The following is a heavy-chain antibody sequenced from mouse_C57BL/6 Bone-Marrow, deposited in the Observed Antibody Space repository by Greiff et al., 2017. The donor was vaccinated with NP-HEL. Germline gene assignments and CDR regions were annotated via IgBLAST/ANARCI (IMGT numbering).Heavy chain of an antibody. CDR3: ARSGTTVVATRYFDV. J-gene: IGHJ1*03. D-gene: IGHD1-1*01. V-gene: IGHV1-81*01. CDR1: GYTFTSYG. CDR2: IYPRSGNT. Sequence: VKLVESGAELARPGASVKLSCKASGYTFTSYGISWVKQRTGQGLEWIGEIYPRSGNTYYNEKFKGKATLTADKSSSTAYMELRSLTSEDSAVYFCARSGTTVVATRYFDVWGTGTTVTVSS.